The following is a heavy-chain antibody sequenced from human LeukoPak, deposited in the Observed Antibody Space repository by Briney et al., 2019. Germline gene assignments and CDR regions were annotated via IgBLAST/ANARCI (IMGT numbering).Heavy chain of an antibody. D-gene: IGHD3-10*01. V-gene: IGHV4-30-4*01. Sequence: SETLSLTCTVSGGSISSVDYYWSWIRQPPGKGLEWIGYIYYSGSTYYNSSLKSRVTISVDTSKNQFSLKLSSVTAADTAVYYCARDRGAMVRGVIVTRRGWFDPWGQGTLVTVSS. CDR1: GGSISSVDYY. CDR3: ARDRGAMVRGVIVTRRGWFDP. CDR2: IYYSGST. J-gene: IGHJ5*02.